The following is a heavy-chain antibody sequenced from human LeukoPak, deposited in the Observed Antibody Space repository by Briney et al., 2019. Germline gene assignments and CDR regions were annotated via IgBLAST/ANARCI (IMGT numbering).Heavy chain of an antibody. CDR1: GLSFGAHA. D-gene: IGHD2-15*01. Sequence: GGSLRLSCAASGLSFGAHAMHWVRQAPGMGLEWVSGVGGGGQRTHYADSVKGRFTISRDNSKNTLYLQMNSLRAEDTAVYYCAKDRGYYVDTGTINIWGQGTLVTVSS. CDR2: VGGGGQRT. CDR3: AKDRGYYVDTGTINI. V-gene: IGHV3-23*01. J-gene: IGHJ4*02.